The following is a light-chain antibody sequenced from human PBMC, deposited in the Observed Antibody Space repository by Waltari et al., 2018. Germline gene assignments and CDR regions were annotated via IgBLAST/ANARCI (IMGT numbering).Light chain of an antibody. V-gene: IGLV3-21*04. J-gene: IGLJ1*01. CDR1: NIESKS. CDR2: YDS. CDR3: QVWDANTDPVV. Sequence: SYVLTQPPSVSVAPGKTASITCGGNNIESKSVHWYQQKPGQAPILVISYDSDRPSGIPERFPGSNSGNTATLTISRVEAVDEADYYCQVWDANTDPVVFGTGTEVTVL.